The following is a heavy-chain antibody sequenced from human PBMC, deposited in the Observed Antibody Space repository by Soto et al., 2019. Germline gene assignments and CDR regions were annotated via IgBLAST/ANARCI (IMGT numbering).Heavy chain of an antibody. CDR3: ARDGGPY. Sequence: QVQLVESGGGVVQPGRSLRLSCAASGFTFSSYAMHWVRRAPGKGLEWMAVMSYDGSNKYYADSVKGRFIISRDNSKNRLYLHMNSLRPEDTALSYCARDGGPYWGQGTLVIVSS. D-gene: IGHD3-16*01. J-gene: IGHJ4*02. CDR2: MSYDGSNK. V-gene: IGHV3-30-3*01. CDR1: GFTFSSYA.